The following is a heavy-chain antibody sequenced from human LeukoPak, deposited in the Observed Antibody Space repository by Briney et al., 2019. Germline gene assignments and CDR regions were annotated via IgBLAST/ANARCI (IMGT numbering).Heavy chain of an antibody. CDR2: ISAYNGNT. D-gene: IGHD1-26*01. Sequence: ASVKVSCKASGYIFTNYGISWVRQAPGQGLEWMGWISAYNGNTNYAQKLQGRVTMTTDTSTSTAYMEVRNLGSDDTAVYYCARLSGNYPLDYWGQGTLVTVSS. CDR3: ARLSGNYPLDY. V-gene: IGHV1-18*01. J-gene: IGHJ4*02. CDR1: GYIFTNYG.